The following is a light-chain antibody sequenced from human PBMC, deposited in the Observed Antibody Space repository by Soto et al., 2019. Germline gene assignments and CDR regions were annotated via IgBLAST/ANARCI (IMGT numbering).Light chain of an antibody. J-gene: IGLJ3*02. CDR3: ASWDDSLNGWV. CDR1: SSNIGSNT. V-gene: IGLV1-44*01. Sequence: QSVLTQPPSASGTPGQKVTISCSGRSSNIGSNTVNWYQQLPGTAPKLLIYSNNQRPSGVPDRFSGSKSGTSASLAISGLQSEDEVDYYCASWDDSLNGWVFGGGTKLTVL. CDR2: SNN.